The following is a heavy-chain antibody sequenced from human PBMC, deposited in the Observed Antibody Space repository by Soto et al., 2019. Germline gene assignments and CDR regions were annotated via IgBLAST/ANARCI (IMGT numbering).Heavy chain of an antibody. CDR2: IKSKTDGGTT. V-gene: IGHV3-15*07. CDR3: TTEVLPYDFWSGYYGPDNVNWFDP. CDR1: GFTFSNAW. D-gene: IGHD3-3*01. Sequence: GGSLRLSCAASGFTFSNAWMNWVRQAPGKGLEWVGRIKSKTDGGTTDYAAPVKGRFTISRDDSKNTLYLQMNSLKTEDTAVYYCTTEVLPYDFWSGYYGPDNVNWFDPWGQGTLVTVSS. J-gene: IGHJ5*02.